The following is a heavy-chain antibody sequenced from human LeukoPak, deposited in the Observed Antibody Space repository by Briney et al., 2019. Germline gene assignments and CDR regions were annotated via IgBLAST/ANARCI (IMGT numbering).Heavy chain of an antibody. V-gene: IGHV4-39*07. D-gene: IGHD3-10*01. Sequence: SETLSLTCTVSGGSFSTTSYYWGWIRQPPGKGLEWIGSIYYSGSTYYNPSLKSRVTISVDTSKNQFSLKLSSVTAADTAVYYCARVGYYARAFDIWGQGTMVTVSS. CDR1: GGSFSTTSYY. J-gene: IGHJ3*02. CDR3: ARVGYYARAFDI. CDR2: IYYSGST.